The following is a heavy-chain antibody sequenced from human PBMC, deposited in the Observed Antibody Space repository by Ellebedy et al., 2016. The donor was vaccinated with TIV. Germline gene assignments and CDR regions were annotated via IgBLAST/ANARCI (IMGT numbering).Heavy chain of an antibody. V-gene: IGHV3-9*01. Sequence: SLKISCAASGFTFDDYGMHWVRQAPGKGLQWVSGISWNSGTIGYADSVKGRFTISRDNAKNSLYLQMNSLRAEDTAVYYCARDQGYCGGDCYPSAFDIWGQGTTVTVSS. CDR3: ARDQGYCGGDCYPSAFDI. J-gene: IGHJ3*02. CDR2: ISWNSGTI. D-gene: IGHD2-21*02. CDR1: GFTFDDYG.